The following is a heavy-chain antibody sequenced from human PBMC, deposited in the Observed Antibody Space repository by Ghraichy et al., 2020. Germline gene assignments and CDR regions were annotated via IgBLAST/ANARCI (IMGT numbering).Heavy chain of an antibody. V-gene: IGHV3-15*01. CDR2: IKSKTDGGTT. CDR1: GFTFSNAW. CDR3: TTDSGSGSFDPIYYFDY. J-gene: IGHJ4*02. Sequence: GGSLRLSCAASGFTFSNAWMSWVRQAPGKGLEWVGRIKSKTDGGTTDYAAPVKGRFTISRDDSKNTLYLQMNSLKTEDTAVYYCTTDSGSGSFDPIYYFDYWGQGTLVTVSS. D-gene: IGHD3-10*01.